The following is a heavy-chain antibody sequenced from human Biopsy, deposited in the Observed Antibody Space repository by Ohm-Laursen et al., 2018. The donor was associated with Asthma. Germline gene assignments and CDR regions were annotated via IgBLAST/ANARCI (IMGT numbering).Heavy chain of an antibody. Sequence: SLRLSCAALGFAVSRDYMFWVRQAPGKGLEWVSVIYSGGTSHTADSVRGRFTISRDYSKNTVYLQMNSLRAEDSAIYYCAKYSVFYYRGGNDYWGQGIVVTVSS. CDR3: AKYSVFYYRGGNDY. CDR2: IYSGGTS. D-gene: IGHD1-26*01. V-gene: IGHV3-53*01. CDR1: GFAVSRDY. J-gene: IGHJ4*02.